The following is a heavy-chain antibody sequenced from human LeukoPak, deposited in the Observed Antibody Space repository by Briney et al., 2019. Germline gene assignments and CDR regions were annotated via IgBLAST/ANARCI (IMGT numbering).Heavy chain of an antibody. Sequence: ASVKVSCKVSGYTLSELSMHWVRQAPGKGFEWMGGFDPEDGETIYAQKFQGRVTMTEDTSTDTAYMELSRLRSDDTAVYYCARKLGYCSGGSCYNYFDYWGQGTLVTVSS. CDR1: GYTLSELS. V-gene: IGHV1-24*01. CDR2: FDPEDGET. D-gene: IGHD2-15*01. CDR3: ARKLGYCSGGSCYNYFDY. J-gene: IGHJ4*02.